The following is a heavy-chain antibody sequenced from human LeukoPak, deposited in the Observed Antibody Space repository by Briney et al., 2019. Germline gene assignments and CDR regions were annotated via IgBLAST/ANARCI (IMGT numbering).Heavy chain of an antibody. CDR1: GYTFSTYA. J-gene: IGHJ4*02. V-gene: IGHV1-3*03. CDR3: ARGGPNSGGWTLDH. D-gene: IGHD6-19*01. Sequence: ASVKVSCKASGYTFSTYAMHWVRQAPGQRLEWMGCINGDNGNTQYSQKFQGRVTFTRDTSASTAYMELSSLTSEDMAVFYCARGGPNSGGWTLDHWGQGTLVSVSS. CDR2: INGDNGNT.